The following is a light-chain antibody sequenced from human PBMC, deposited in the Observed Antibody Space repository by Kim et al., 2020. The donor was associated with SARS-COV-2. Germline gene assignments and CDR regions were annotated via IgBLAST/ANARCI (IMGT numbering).Light chain of an antibody. Sequence: QLVLTQSPSASASLGASVKLTCTLSSRHSGYAIAWHQQQPEKGPRYLMKVNSDGSFSKGDGIPDRFSGSSSGAERYLSISSLQSEDEADYYCQTWGTDIHMFGGGTQLTVL. CDR3: QTWGTDIHM. J-gene: IGLJ3*02. CDR1: SRHSGYA. CDR2: VNSDGSF. V-gene: IGLV4-69*01.